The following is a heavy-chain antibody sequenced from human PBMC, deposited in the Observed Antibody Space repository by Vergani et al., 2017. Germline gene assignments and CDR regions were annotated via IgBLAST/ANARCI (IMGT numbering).Heavy chain of an antibody. J-gene: IGHJ4*02. CDR3: AKDGIAAAGYHMYYFDY. CDR2: ISYDGSNK. Sequence: QVQLVESGGGVVQPGGSLRLSCAASGFTFSSYGMHWVRQAPGKGLEWVAVISYDGSNKYYADSVKGRFTISRDNSKNTLYLQMNSLRAEYTAVYYCAKDGIAAAGYHMYYFDYWGQGTLVTVSS. D-gene: IGHD6-13*01. CDR1: GFTFSSYG. V-gene: IGHV3-30*18.